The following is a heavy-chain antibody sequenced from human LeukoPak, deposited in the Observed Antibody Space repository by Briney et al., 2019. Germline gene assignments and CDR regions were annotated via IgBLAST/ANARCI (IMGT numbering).Heavy chain of an antibody. CDR2: ISYDGSNK. D-gene: IGHD3-22*01. Sequence: GGSLRLSCAASGFTFSSYGMYWVRQAPGKGLEWVAVISYDGSNKYYADSVKGRFTISRDNSKNTLYLQMNSLRDEDTAVYYCAKSLSSGYYGGFDYRGQGTLVTVSS. V-gene: IGHV3-30*18. J-gene: IGHJ4*02. CDR1: GFTFSSYG. CDR3: AKSLSSGYYGGFDY.